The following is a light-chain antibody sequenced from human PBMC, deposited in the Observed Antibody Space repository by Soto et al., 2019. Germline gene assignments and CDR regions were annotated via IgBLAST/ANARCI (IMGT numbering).Light chain of an antibody. V-gene: IGKV1-39*01. CDR1: QSITRY. J-gene: IGKJ1*01. CDR2: AAS. CDR3: QQYETFSGT. Sequence: DIQMTQSPSSLSASVGDRVNITCRASQSITRYLNWYQQKPGKAPNLLIYAASSLHSGVPSRFSGSGSGTKFTLTIASLQPDDFATYYCQQYETFSGTFGPGTKVDI.